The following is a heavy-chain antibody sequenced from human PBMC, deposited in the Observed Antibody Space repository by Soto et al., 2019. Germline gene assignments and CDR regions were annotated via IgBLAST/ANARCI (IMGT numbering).Heavy chain of an antibody. CDR2: ISYDGSNK. V-gene: IGHV3-30-3*01. Sequence: PGGSLRLSCAASGFTFSSYAMHWVRQSPGKGLEWVAVISYDGSNKYYADSVKGRFTISRDNSKNTLYLQMNSLRAEDTAVYYCAQGGFMVWGPTPGDYFDYWGQGTLVTVSS. J-gene: IGHJ4*02. CDR3: AQGGFMVWGPTPGDYFDY. CDR1: GFTFSSYA. D-gene: IGHD3-10*01.